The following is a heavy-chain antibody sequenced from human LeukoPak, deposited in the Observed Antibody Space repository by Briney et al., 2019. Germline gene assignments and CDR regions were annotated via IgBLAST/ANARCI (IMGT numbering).Heavy chain of an antibody. CDR3: ARVSYDFWSGYSVFNYYYYYMDV. V-gene: IGHV4-4*07. D-gene: IGHD3-3*01. J-gene: IGHJ6*03. CDR1: GGSMNDYY. CDR2: IYANGAT. Sequence: SETLSLTCTVSGGSMNDYYWYWIRQPAGKGLECIGRIYANGATNYNASLKSRITMSVDTSKTQFSLTLNSVTAADTAVYYCARVSYDFWSGYSVFNYYYYYMDVWGKGTTVTVSS.